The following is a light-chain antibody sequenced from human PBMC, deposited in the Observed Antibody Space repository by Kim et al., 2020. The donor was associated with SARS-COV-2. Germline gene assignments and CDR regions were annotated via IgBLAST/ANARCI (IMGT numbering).Light chain of an antibody. J-gene: IGLJ3*02. V-gene: IGLV2-14*03. CDR3: SSYRWENTWV. Sequence: QSALTQPASVSGSPGQSITLSCTGTSSDVRGYNSVSWYQQHPGKAPKLLIYDVTKRPSGVSDRFSGSKSDKTASLTISGLQAEDEADYYCSSYRWENTWVFGGGTKVTVL. CDR2: DVT. CDR1: SSDVRGYNS.